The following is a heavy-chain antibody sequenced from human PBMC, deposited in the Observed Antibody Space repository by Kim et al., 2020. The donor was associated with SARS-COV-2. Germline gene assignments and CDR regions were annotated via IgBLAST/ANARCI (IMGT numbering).Heavy chain of an antibody. J-gene: IGHJ6*02. D-gene: IGHD5-12*01. V-gene: IGHV3-11*06. CDR3: ARVSGDSGYDYGDYYYGMDV. Sequence: RVTISRDNAKNSLYLQMNSLRAEDTAVYYCARVSGDSGYDYGDYYYGMDVWGQGTTVTVSS.